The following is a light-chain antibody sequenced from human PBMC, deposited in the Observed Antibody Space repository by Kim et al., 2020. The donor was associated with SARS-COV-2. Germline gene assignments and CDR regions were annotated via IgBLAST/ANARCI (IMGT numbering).Light chain of an antibody. CDR2: GRN. V-gene: IGLV3-19*01. Sequence: SYELTQDPFVSVALGQTVRITCQGDSLRSYYATWYQQKPRQAPVLVIYGRNTRPSGIPDRFSGSASGNTASLTITGTQAEDEADFYCQSRDSGGRVMFGGGTQLTVL. CDR1: SLRSYY. J-gene: IGLJ3*02. CDR3: QSRDSGGRVM.